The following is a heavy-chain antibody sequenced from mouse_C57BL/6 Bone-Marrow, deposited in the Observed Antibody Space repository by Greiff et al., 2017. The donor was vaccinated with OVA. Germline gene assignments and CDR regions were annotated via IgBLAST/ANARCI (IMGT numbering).Heavy chain of an antibody. J-gene: IGHJ4*01. D-gene: IGHD1-1*01. V-gene: IGHV14-2*01. CDR3: ARSGSSYLDY. Sequence: VQLQQSGAELVKPGASVKLSCTASGFNIKDYYMHWVKQRTEQGLEWIGRIDPEDGETKYAPKFPGKATITADTTSNTAYLQLSSLTSEDTAVYYCARSGSSYLDYWGQGTSVTVSS. CDR1: GFNIKDYY. CDR2: IDPEDGET.